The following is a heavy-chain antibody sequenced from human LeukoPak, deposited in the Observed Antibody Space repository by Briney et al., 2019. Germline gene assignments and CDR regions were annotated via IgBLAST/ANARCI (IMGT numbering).Heavy chain of an antibody. V-gene: IGHV1-18*01. D-gene: IGHD5-18*01. CDR2: ISAYNGNT. J-gene: IGHJ4*02. Sequence: GASVKVSCKASGYTFTSYGISWVRQAPGQGLEWMGWISAYNGNTNYAQKLQGRVTMTEDTSTDTAYMELSSLRSEDTAVYYCATARTAMVTFDYWGQGTLVTVSS. CDR3: ATARTAMVTFDY. CDR1: GYTFTSYG.